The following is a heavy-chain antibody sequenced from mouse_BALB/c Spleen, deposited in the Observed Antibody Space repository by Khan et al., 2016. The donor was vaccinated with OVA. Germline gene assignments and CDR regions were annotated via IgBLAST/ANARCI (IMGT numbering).Heavy chain of an antibody. CDR2: ISYSGST. V-gene: IGHV3-2*02. CDR3: ARDGSRYNYAMDY. CDR1: GYSITSDYA. D-gene: IGHD2-3*01. J-gene: IGHJ4*01. Sequence: EVQLQESGPGLVKPSQSLSLTCTVTGYSITSDYAWNWIRQFPGNTLEWMGYISYSGSTNYNTSLKSRIFITRDTSKNQFILQLNSVTTEDTATYYCARDGSRYNYAMDYWGQGTSVTVSS.